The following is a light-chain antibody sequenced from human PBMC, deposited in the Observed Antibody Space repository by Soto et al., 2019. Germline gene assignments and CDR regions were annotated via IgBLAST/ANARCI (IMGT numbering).Light chain of an antibody. J-gene: IGKJ4*01. Sequence: DVQMTQSPSSLSASVGDRVIITCKANQSIANFLNWFQHKPGEAPKLLISDASHLELGVPSRFSRSRSGTDFVLDISNLQPEDVATYFCQQYEDLPLTFGGGTKVDI. CDR3: QQYEDLPLT. CDR2: DAS. V-gene: IGKV1-33*01. CDR1: QSIANF.